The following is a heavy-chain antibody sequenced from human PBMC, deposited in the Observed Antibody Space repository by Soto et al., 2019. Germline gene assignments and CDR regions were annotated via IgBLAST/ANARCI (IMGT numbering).Heavy chain of an antibody. CDR3: ARTGVYSTRFDP. J-gene: IGHJ5*02. V-gene: IGHV4-39*01. CDR1: GGSISSSSYY. D-gene: IGHD1-26*01. CDR2: IYYSGST. Sequence: SETLSLTCTVSGGSISSSSYYWGWIRQPPGKGLEWIGSIYYSGSTYYNPSLKSRVTISVDTSKNQFSLRLSSVTAADTAVYYCARTGVYSTRFDPWGQGTLVTVSS.